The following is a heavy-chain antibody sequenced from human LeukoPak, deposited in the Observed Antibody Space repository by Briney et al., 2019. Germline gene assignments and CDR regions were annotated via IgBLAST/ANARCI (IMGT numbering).Heavy chain of an antibody. CDR3: AKAPVTTCRGAYCYPFDY. Sequence: GGSLRLSCAASGFTLSSYAMSWVGQARGKGLEWVSAISDSGNTYHADSVKGRFTISRDSSKNTLFLQLNRLRPEDAAVYYCAKAPVTTCRGAYCYPFDYWGQGTLVTVSS. D-gene: IGHD2-21*01. V-gene: IGHV3-23*01. CDR1: GFTLSSYA. CDR2: ISDSGNT. J-gene: IGHJ4*02.